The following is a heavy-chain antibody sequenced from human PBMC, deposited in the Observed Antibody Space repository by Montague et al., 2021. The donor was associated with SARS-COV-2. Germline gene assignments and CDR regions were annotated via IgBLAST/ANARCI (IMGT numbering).Heavy chain of an antibody. D-gene: IGHD2-2*01. V-gene: IGHV4-39*01. CDR1: GDSISHSSFY. J-gene: IGHJ6*04. CDR2: IYYSGSS. CDR3: ARHTVFCTSTSCFQEPPLCFCMDV. Sequence: SETLSLTCSVSGDSISHSSFYWGWIRQPPGKGLEWIGRIYYSGSSSYNPSLKSRVTISIDTSKNQFSLELSSVTAADTAVYYCARHTVFCTSTSCFQEPPLCFCMDVWGKGTTSPVSP.